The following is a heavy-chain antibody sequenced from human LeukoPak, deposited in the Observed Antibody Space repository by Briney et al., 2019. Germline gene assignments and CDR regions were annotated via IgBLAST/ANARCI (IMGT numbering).Heavy chain of an antibody. D-gene: IGHD5-18*01. V-gene: IGHV4-31*03. J-gene: IGHJ4*02. CDR2: IFYSGST. CDR1: GGSISSGGYY. Sequence: SETLSLTCTVSGGSISSGGYYWSWIRQHPGKGLEWIGYIFYSGSTYYNPSLKSRVTISVDTSKNQFSLKLSSVTAADTAVYYCARAPDTAMVNFDYWGQGTLATVSS. CDR3: ARAPDTAMVNFDY.